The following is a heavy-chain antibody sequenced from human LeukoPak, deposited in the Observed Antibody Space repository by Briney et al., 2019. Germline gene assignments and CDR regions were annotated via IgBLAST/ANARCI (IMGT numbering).Heavy chain of an antibody. J-gene: IGHJ6*02. CDR2: VIPILGIA. Sequence: GSSVKVSCKASGGTFSSYAISWVRQAPGQGLEWMGRVIPILGIANYAQKFQGRVTITADKSTSTAYMELSSLRSEDTAVYYCARPIIAARPDYYYGMDVWGQGTTVTVSS. V-gene: IGHV1-69*04. D-gene: IGHD6-6*01. CDR3: ARPIIAARPDYYYGMDV. CDR1: GGTFSSYA.